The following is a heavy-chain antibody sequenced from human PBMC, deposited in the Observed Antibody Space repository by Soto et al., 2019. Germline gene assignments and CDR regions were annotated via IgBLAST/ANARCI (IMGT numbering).Heavy chain of an antibody. CDR1: GGSISSGDYY. Sequence: QVQLQESGPGLVKPSQTLSLTCTIAGGSISSGDYYWSWIRQPPGKGLEWIGHIYDSGSTYNNPSLNSRVTISIDPSENQFSLNLRSVTAADTAVYYCARGLFGYKVDSWGQGTLVTVSS. V-gene: IGHV4-30-4*01. CDR2: IYDSGST. D-gene: IGHD5-12*01. CDR3: ARGLFGYKVDS. J-gene: IGHJ4*02.